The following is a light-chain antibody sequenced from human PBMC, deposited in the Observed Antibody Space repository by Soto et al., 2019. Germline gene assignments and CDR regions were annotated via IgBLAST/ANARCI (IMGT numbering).Light chain of an antibody. CDR2: RNN. CDR1: SSNIGSNY. V-gene: IGLV1-47*01. CDR3: GGWDDSLSGPV. Sequence: QLVLTQPPSASGTPGQRVNISCSGSSSNIGSNYVYWYRQFPGTAPKLLIQRNNQRPSGVPARFPGSKSGTSASLAISGLRSEDEADYYCGGWDDSLSGPVFGGGTKVTVL. J-gene: IGLJ2*01.